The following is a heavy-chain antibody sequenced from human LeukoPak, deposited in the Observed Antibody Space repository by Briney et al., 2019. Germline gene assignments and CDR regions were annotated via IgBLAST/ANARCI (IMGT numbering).Heavy chain of an antibody. CDR2: INHSGRN. J-gene: IGHJ3*02. V-gene: IGHV4-34*01. CDR3: ARRLFQLSRYAFDI. CDR1: GGSSSDYY. D-gene: IGHD1-1*01. Sequence: SETLSLTCAVYGGSSSDYYWSWIRQTPGKGLEWIGEINHSGRNNNNPSLKSRVTISVDTSKNQFSLKLSSVTAADTAVYYCARRLFQLSRYAFDIWGQGTMVTVSS.